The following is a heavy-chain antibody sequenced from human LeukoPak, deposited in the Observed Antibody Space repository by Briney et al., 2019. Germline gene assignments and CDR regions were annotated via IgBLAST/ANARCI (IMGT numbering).Heavy chain of an antibody. D-gene: IGHD6-19*01. J-gene: IGHJ6*02. CDR3: ARDEQWLDYGMDV. V-gene: IGHV1-69*04. Sequence: SVKVSCKASGYTFTSYAISWVRQAPGQGLEWMGRIIPILGIANYAQKFQGRVTITADKSTSTAYMELSSLRSEDTAVYYCARDEQWLDYGMDVWGQGTTVTVSS. CDR1: GYTFTSYA. CDR2: IIPILGIA.